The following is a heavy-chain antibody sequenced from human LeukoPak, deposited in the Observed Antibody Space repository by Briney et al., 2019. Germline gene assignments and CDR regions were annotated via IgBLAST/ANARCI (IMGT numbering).Heavy chain of an antibody. Sequence: GGSLRLSCAASGFTFSSYAMSWVRQAPGKGLEWVSAISGSGGSTYYADSVKGRFTISRDNSKNTLYLQMNSLRAEDTAVYYCANVGSGWYVNWFDPWGQGTLVTVSS. J-gene: IGHJ5*02. CDR1: GFTFSSYA. D-gene: IGHD6-19*01. CDR3: ANVGSGWYVNWFDP. V-gene: IGHV3-23*01. CDR2: ISGSGGST.